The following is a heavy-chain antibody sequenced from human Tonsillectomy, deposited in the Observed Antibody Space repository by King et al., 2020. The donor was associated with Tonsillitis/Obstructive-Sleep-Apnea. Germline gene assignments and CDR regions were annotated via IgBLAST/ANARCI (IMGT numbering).Heavy chain of an antibody. J-gene: IGHJ5*02. CDR3: AHSGYYTAGTYRTVDWFDP. D-gene: IGHD2-8*02. Sequence: TLKESGPTLVKPTQTLTLTCTFSGFSLSTSGVGVGWIRQPPGKALEWLALIYWDDDKRYSPSLKSRLTITKDTSKNQVVLTMTNMDPMDPATYYCAHSGYYTAGTYRTVDWFDPWGQGTLVSVSS. CDR2: IYWDDDK. V-gene: IGHV2-5*02. CDR1: GFSLSTSGVG.